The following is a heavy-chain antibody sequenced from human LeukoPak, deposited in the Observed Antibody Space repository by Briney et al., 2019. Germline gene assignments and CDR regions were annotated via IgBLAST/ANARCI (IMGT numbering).Heavy chain of an antibody. CDR3: ARGPARGNWFDP. V-gene: IGHV1-2*02. J-gene: IGHJ5*02. Sequence: ASVKVSCKASGYTFTGYYMHWVRQAPGQGLEWMGWINPNSGGTNYARKFQGRVTMTRDTSISTAYMELSRLRSDDTAVYYCARGPARGNWFDPWGQGTLVTVSS. CDR1: GYTFTGYY. CDR2: INPNSGGT.